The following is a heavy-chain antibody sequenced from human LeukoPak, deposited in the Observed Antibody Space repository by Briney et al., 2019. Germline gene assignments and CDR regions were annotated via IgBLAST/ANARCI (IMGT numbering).Heavy chain of an antibody. J-gene: IGHJ4*02. CDR3: ARGEPYYYDSSGYYPFDY. CDR2: ISYDRSNK. D-gene: IGHD3-22*01. V-gene: IGHV3-30-3*01. Sequence: GGSLRLSCAASGFTFSSYAMHWGRQAPGKGLEWVAVISYDRSNKYHADSVKGRFTISRDNSKNTLYLQMNSLRAEDTAVYYCARGEPYYYDSSGYYPFDYWGQGTLVTVSS. CDR1: GFTFSSYA.